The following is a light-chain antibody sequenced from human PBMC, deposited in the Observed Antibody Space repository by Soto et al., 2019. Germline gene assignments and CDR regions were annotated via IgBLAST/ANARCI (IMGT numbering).Light chain of an antibody. CDR2: KAS. Sequence: DIQMTQSPSTLSASVGYRVTITCRASQSISSWLAWYQQKPGKAPKLLIYKASSLESGVPSRFSGSGSGTEFTLTISSLQPDDFATYYCQQYKSYSRTFGQGTTG. CDR1: QSISSW. CDR3: QQYKSYSRT. V-gene: IGKV1-5*03. J-gene: IGKJ1*01.